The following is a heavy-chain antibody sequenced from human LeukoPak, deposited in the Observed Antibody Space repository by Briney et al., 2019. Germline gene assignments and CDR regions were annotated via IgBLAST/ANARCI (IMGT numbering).Heavy chain of an antibody. CDR3: ASSQYSSSSAFDI. CDR2: IYHSGST. CDR1: GGSITSSNW. Sequence: SGTLSLTCAVSGGSITSSNWWSWVRQPPGKGLEWIGEIYHSGSTNYNPSLKSRVTISVDKSKNQFSLKLSSVTAADTAVYYCASSQYSSSSAFDIWGQGTMVTVSS. D-gene: IGHD6-13*01. J-gene: IGHJ3*02. V-gene: IGHV4-4*02.